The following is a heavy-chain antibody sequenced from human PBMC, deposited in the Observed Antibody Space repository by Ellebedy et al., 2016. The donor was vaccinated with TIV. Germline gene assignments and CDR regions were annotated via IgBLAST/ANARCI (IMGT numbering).Heavy chain of an antibody. D-gene: IGHD6-19*01. J-gene: IGHJ4*02. Sequence: PGGSLRLSCAASGFTFSSYGMHWVRQAPGKGLEWVAVIWYDGSNKYYADSVKGRFTISRDNSKNTLYLQMNSLRAEDTAVYYCARNGVAGRTGGGYFDYWGQGTLVTVSS. V-gene: IGHV3-33*01. CDR3: ARNGVAGRTGGGYFDY. CDR2: IWYDGSNK. CDR1: GFTFSSYG.